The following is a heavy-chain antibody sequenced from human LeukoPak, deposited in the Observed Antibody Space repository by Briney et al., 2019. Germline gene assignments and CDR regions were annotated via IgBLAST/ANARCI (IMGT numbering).Heavy chain of an antibody. D-gene: IGHD2-2*01. V-gene: IGHV1-8*01. CDR2: MNPNSGNT. CDR3: ASGPRRYCSSTSCYVKDY. J-gene: IGHJ4*02. CDR1: GYTFTSYD. Sequence: ASVKVSCKASGYTFTSYDINWVRQATGQGLEWMGWMNPNSGNTGYAQKFQGGVTMTRNTSISTAYMELSSLRSEDTAVYYCASGPRRYCSSTSCYVKDYWGQGTLVTVSS.